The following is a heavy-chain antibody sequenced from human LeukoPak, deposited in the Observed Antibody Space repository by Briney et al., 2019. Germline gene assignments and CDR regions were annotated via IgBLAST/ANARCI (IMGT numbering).Heavy chain of an antibody. CDR1: GGSISSSSYY. J-gene: IGHJ4*02. Sequence: SETLSLTCTVSGGSISSSSYYWGWIRQPPGKGLEWIGSIYYSGSTYYNPSLKSRVTISVDTSRNQFSLKLSSVTAADTAVYYCARPAQATSDLDYWGQGTLVTVSS. D-gene: IGHD1-26*01. CDR2: IYYSGST. CDR3: ARPAQATSDLDY. V-gene: IGHV4-39*01.